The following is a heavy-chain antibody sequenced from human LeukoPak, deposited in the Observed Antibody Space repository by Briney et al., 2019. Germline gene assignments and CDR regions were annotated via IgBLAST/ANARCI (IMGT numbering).Heavy chain of an antibody. D-gene: IGHD5-12*01. V-gene: IGHV3-11*04. Sequence: GGSLRLSCAASGFTFSDYYMSWIRQAPGKGLEWVSYISSSGSTIYYADSVKGRFTISRDNAKNSLYLQMNSLRAEDTAVYYCARERIQWSDAFDIWGPGTMVTVSS. CDR3: ARERIQWSDAFDI. J-gene: IGHJ3*02. CDR1: GFTFSDYY. CDR2: ISSSGSTI.